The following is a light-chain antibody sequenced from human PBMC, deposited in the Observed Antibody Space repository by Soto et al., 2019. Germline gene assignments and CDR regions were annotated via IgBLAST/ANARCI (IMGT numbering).Light chain of an antibody. CDR1: SSDVGGYNF. CDR2: EVS. CDR3: SSYAGSKNFAV. J-gene: IGLJ2*01. Sequence: QSALTQPPSASGSPGQSVAISCTGTSSDVGGYNFVSWYQQHPGKAPRLLIYEVSKRPSGVPDRFSGYKSGNTASLTVSGLQAEDEADYYCSSYAGSKNFAVFGGGTKLTVL. V-gene: IGLV2-8*01.